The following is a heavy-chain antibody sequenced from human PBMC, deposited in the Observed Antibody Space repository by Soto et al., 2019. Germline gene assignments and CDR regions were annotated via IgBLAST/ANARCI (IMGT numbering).Heavy chain of an antibody. CDR3: ARDPDDFWSGYVVWRPNYIDV. J-gene: IGHJ6*03. D-gene: IGHD3-3*01. Sequence: GGSLRLSCAASGFTFSSYSMNWVRQAPGKGLEWVSSISSSSSYIYYADSVKGRFTISRDNAKNSLYLQMNSLRAEDTAVYYCARDPDDFWSGYVVWRPNYIDVWGKGTTVTVSS. CDR2: ISSSSSYI. V-gene: IGHV3-21*01. CDR1: GFTFSSYS.